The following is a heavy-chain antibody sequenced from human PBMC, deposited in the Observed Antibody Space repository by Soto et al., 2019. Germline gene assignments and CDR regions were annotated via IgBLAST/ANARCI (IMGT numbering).Heavy chain of an antibody. CDR3: ARDEGYYDSSGYYYDY. CDR2: IIPIFGTA. Sequence: QMQLVQSGAEVKKPGSSVKVSCKASGGTFSSYAFSWVRQAPGQGLEWMGGIIPIFGTANYAQKFQGRVTITADESTSTAYMELSSLRSEDTAVYYCARDEGYYDSSGYYYDYWGQGTLVTVSS. CDR1: GGTFSSYA. V-gene: IGHV1-69*01. J-gene: IGHJ4*02. D-gene: IGHD3-22*01.